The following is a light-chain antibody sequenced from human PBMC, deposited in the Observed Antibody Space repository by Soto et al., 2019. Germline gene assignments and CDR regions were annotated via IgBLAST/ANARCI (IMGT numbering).Light chain of an antibody. CDR2: TVN. CDR1: SSDVGGYKY. J-gene: IGLJ1*01. V-gene: IGLV2-14*03. Sequence: QSALTQPASVSGSPGQSITISCTGTSSDVGGYKYVSWYQQHPGKAPKLLIYTVNTRPSGVSNRFSGSNSGNTASLTICGHQADDVAYYYCSSSRSSSPDVFGPGTKLTVL. CDR3: SSSRSSSPDV.